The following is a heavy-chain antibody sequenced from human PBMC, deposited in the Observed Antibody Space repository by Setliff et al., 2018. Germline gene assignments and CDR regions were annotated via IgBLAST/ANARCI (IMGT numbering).Heavy chain of an antibody. Sequence: AASVKVSCKASGYIFSTYGITWVRQAPGQGLEWMGWISANNGHTKYVQKFQGRVTMTTDTSTATAYMELRGLRSEDTAVYYCAIRVMTTVTTETYFQHWGQGTPVTVSS. CDR2: ISANNGHT. D-gene: IGHD4-17*01. CDR3: AIRVMTTVTTETYFQH. V-gene: IGHV1-18*01. J-gene: IGHJ1*01. CDR1: GYIFSTYG.